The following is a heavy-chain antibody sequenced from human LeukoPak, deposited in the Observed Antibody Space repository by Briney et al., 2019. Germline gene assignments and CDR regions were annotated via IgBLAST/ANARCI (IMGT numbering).Heavy chain of an antibody. J-gene: IGHJ5*02. CDR1: GYSISSGYY. D-gene: IGHD5-12*01. CDR2: IYHSGST. V-gene: IGHV4-38-2*02. CDR3: ARDDLVGANWFDP. Sequence: SETLSLTCTVSGYSISSGYYWGWIRQPPGKGLEWFGSIYHSGSTYYNPSLKSRVTISVDTSKNQFSLKLSSVTAADTAVYYCARDDLVGANWFDPWGQGTLVTVSS.